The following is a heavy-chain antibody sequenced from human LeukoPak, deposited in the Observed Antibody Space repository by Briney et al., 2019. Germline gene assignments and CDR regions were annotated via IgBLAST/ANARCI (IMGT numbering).Heavy chain of an antibody. J-gene: IGHJ4*02. D-gene: IGHD6-13*01. CDR3: AKVDPEYSSSWYDDY. Sequence: GGSLRLSCAASGFTFSSYAMSWVRQAPGKGLEWVSAISGSGGSTYYADSVKGRFTISRDNSKNTLYLQMNRLRAEDTAVYYCAKVDPEYSSSWYDDYWGQGTLVTVSS. CDR1: GFTFSSYA. V-gene: IGHV3-23*01. CDR2: ISGSGGST.